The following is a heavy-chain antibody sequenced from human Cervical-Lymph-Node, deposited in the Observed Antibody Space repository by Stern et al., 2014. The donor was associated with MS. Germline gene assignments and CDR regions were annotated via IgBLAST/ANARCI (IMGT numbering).Heavy chain of an antibody. Sequence: QVQLVQSGAEVKKPGASVHVSCKASGYAFTKYAIHWVRQAPGQRLQWMGWIYGGNGNTKYSQTFQGRVTFTQDTSATTAYMEGRSLRSDDTAVYYCARATHYDPQPRDFYYGMDVWGQGTTVIVSS. D-gene: IGHD3-16*01. CDR2: IYGGNGNT. V-gene: IGHV1-3*01. CDR3: ARATHYDPQPRDFYYGMDV. CDR1: GYAFTKYA. J-gene: IGHJ6*02.